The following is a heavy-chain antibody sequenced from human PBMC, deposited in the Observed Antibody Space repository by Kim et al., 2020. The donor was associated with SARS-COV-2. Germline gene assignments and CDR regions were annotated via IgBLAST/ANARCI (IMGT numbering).Heavy chain of an antibody. CDR3: ARGHSCSSTSCQYYFDY. D-gene: IGHD2-2*01. V-gene: IGHV4-34*01. Sequence: SETLSLTCAVYGGSFSGYYWSWIRQPPGKGLEWIGEINHSGSTNYNPSLKSRVTISVDTSKNQFSLKLSSVTAADTVVYYCARGHSCSSTSCQYYFDYWGQGTLVTVSS. CDR1: GGSFSGYY. J-gene: IGHJ4*02. CDR2: INHSGST.